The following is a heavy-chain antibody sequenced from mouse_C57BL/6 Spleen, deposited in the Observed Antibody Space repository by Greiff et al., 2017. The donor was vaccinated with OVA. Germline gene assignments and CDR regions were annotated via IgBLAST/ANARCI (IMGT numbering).Heavy chain of an antibody. CDR2: IYPPNSEP. J-gene: IGHJ3*01. CDR1: GSSFTSYW. CDR3: ARGAWFAY. Sequence: QVQLQQPGAELVRPGPSVKLSCKASGSSFTSYWMDWVKQRPGQGLEWIGNIYPPNSEPHYTQKLKDKATLTVDKSSSTAYMQLSSLASEDSAFYYCARGAWFAYWGQGTLVTVSA. V-gene: IGHV1-61*01.